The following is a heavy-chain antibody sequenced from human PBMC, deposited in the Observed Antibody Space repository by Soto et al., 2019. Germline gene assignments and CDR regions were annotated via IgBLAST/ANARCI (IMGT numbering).Heavy chain of an antibody. J-gene: IGHJ4*02. CDR1: GFPFSSYG. Sequence: QVQLVESGGGVVQPGRSLRLSCAASGFPFSSYGMHWVRQVPGKGLEWAAVISDDGNQEWYAESVKGRFIIPRDNSENTLALQMNSLRLEDTAVYYCAKDLYRGNHHEGADSWRQGTLVTVSS. CDR2: ISDDGNQE. D-gene: IGHD3-16*01. V-gene: IGHV3-30*18. CDR3: AKDLYRGNHHEGADS.